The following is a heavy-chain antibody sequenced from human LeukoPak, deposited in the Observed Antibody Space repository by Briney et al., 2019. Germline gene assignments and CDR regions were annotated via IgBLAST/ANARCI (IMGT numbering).Heavy chain of an antibody. CDR1: GFRFRSYA. CDR3: AKHATNDYSNNFDY. D-gene: IGHD4-11*01. J-gene: IGHJ4*02. V-gene: IGHV3-23*01. Sequence: GGSLRLSCAASGFRFRSYAMTWVRQAPGKGLEWVSAIGGSESSTYYADSVKGRFTISRDNSKNTLYLQMNSLRAEDTAVYYCAKHATNDYSNNFDYWGQGTLVTVSS. CDR2: IGGSESST.